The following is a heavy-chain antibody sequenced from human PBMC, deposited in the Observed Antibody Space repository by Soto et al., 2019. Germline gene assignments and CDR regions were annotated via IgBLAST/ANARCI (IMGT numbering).Heavy chain of an antibody. CDR1: GGSISSGDYY. Sequence: QVQLQESGPGLVKPSQTLSLTCTVSGGSISSGDYYWSWIRQHPGKGLEWIGCLHYSGSTYYNPSLRSRVAISVDTSKDQFSLNLNSVTAADTAVYYCARLITIRGVLTQGSWVQGSLVTVSS. V-gene: IGHV4-31*03. CDR2: LHYSGST. D-gene: IGHD3-3*01. CDR3: ARLITIRGVLTQGS. J-gene: IGHJ5*02.